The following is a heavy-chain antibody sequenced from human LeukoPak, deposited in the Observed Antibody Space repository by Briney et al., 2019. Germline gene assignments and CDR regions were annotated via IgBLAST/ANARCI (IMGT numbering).Heavy chain of an antibody. J-gene: IGHJ4*02. V-gene: IGHV4-39*01. CDR1: GATLSNTDFY. CDR3: ARLTKGRYFDYIFDY. CDR2: IYYSEST. D-gene: IGHD3-9*01. Sequence: SGTLSLTCTVSGATLSNTDFYWGWIRQPPGKGLQWIGNIYYSESTYNNPSLSSRVSMSVDTSKNQFSLKMTSVTAADTAVYYCARLTKGRYFDYIFDYWGQGTLFTVST.